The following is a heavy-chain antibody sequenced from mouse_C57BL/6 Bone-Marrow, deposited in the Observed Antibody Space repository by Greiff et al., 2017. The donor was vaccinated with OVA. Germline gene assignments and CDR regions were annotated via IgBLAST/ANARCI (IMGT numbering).Heavy chain of an antibody. J-gene: IGHJ3*01. V-gene: IGHV1-50*01. CDR2: IDPSDSYT. CDR3: ASDVFAY. Sequence: QVQLQQPGAELVKSGASVKLSCKASGYTFTSSWMQWVKQRPGQGLEWIGEIDPSDSYTNYNQKFKGKATLTVDTASSTAYMQLSSLTSEDSAVYYCASDVFAYWGQGTLVTVSA. CDR1: GYTFTSSW.